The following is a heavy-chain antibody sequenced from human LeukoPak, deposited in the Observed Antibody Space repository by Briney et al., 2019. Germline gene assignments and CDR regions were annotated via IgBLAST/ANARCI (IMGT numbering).Heavy chain of an antibody. J-gene: IGHJ4*02. CDR2: IYSNGNT. CDR3: AKSQWDYVWGSYRPGDY. D-gene: IGHD3-16*02. Sequence: GGSLRLSCAASEFNVSANYMTWVRQAPGRGLQWVSTIYSNGNTDYADSVKGRFTVSRHNSNNTLYLQMNSLRTEDTAVYYCAKSQWDYVWGSYRPGDYWGQGTLVTVSS. CDR1: EFNVSANY. V-gene: IGHV3-53*04.